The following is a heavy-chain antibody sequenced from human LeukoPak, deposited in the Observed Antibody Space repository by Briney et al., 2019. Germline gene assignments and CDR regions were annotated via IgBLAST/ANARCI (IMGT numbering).Heavy chain of an antibody. CDR1: GGTFSSYA. J-gene: IGHJ4*02. CDR2: IIPILGIA. D-gene: IGHD6-13*01. CDR3: ARDFHEYSSSWEGY. V-gene: IGHV1-69*04. Sequence: SVKVSCKASGGTFSSYAISWVRQAPGQGLEWMGRIIPILGIANYAQKFQGRVTITADKSTSTAYMGLSSLRSEDTAVYYCARDFHEYSSSWEGYWGQGTLVTVSS.